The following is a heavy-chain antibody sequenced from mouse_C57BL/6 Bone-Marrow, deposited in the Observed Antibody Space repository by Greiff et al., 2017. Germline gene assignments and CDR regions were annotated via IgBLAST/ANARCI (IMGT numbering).Heavy chain of an antibody. D-gene: IGHD3-2*02. V-gene: IGHV1-69*01. J-gene: IGHJ2*01. CDR3: AREGAQAPYYCDY. CDR2: IDPSDSYP. Sequence: QVHLQQPGAELVMPGASVKLSCKASGYTFTSYWMHWVKQRPGQGLEWIGEIDPSDSYPNYNQKVKGKSTLTVDKSSSTGYMQRSILRSEDYAVDYCAREGAQAPYYCDYWGQGTTLTVSS. CDR1: GYTFTSYW.